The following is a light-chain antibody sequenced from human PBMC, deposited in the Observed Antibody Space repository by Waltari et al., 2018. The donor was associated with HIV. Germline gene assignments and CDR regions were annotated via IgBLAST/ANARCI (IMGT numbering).Light chain of an antibody. CDR1: QSIGDH. V-gene: IGKV1-39*01. CDR3: QQSYTSSYT. J-gene: IGKJ2*01. Sequence: DMQMTQSPSSLSASVGDRVTVTCRARQSIGDHFHWFQQRPGTAPTPLFFGASSVHSGVPTRFSGSGSGTDFTLTIHSLQPEDFATYWCQQSYTSSYTFGQGTRLEIK. CDR2: GAS.